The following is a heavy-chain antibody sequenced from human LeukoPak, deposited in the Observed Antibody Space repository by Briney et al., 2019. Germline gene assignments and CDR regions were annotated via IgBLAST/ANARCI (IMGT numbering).Heavy chain of an antibody. J-gene: IGHJ4*02. V-gene: IGHV3-23*01. Sequence: GGSLRLSCAASGFTFSSYAMSWVRQAPGKGLEWVSAISGSGGSTYFADSVKGRLTISRDDSKNTLYLQMNSLRAEDTAVYYCAKLSRGYSYGTPSDYWGQGTLVTVSS. CDR1: GFTFSSYA. CDR2: ISGSGGST. D-gene: IGHD5-18*01. CDR3: AKLSRGYSYGTPSDY.